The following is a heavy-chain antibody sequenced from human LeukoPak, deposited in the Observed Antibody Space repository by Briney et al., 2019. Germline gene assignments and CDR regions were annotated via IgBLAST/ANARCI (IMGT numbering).Heavy chain of an antibody. CDR3: ARHGTGLVVPAAIPIPPLNNWFDP. CDR1: GGSISSYY. V-gene: IGHV4-4*09. D-gene: IGHD2-2*02. Sequence: SETLSLTCTVSGGSISSYYWSWIRQPPGKGLEWIGYIYTSGSTNYNPSLKSRVTISVDTSKNQFSLKLSSVTAADTAVYYCARHGTGLVVPAAIPIPPLNNWFDPWGQGTLVTVSS. J-gene: IGHJ5*02. CDR2: IYTSGST.